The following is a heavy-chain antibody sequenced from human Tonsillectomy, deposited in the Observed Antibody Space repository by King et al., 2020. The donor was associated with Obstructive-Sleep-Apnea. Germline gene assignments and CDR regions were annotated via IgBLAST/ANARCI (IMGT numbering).Heavy chain of an antibody. CDR1: GFTFSSYA. CDR3: ARVPATYFDWFRRNWYFDL. CDR2: ISSNGGST. V-gene: IGHV3-64*01. D-gene: IGHD3-9*01. J-gene: IGHJ2*01. Sequence: VQLVESGGGLVQPGGSLRLSCAASGFTFSSYAMHWVRQAPGKGLEYVSAISSNGGSTYYANSVKGRFTISRDNSKNTLYLQMGSLRAEDMAVYYCARVPATYFDWFRRNWYFDLWGRGTLVTVSS.